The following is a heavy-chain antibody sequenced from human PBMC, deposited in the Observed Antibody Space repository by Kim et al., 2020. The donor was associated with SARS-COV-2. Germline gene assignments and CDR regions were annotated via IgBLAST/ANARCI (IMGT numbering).Heavy chain of an antibody. Sequence: RFTISRDNSKNTLYLQMNSLRAEDTAVYYCAKDRGSSSWSGYYYYYGMDVWGQGTTVTVSS. V-gene: IGHV3-23*01. CDR3: AKDRGSSSWSGYYYYYGMDV. D-gene: IGHD6-13*01. J-gene: IGHJ6*02.